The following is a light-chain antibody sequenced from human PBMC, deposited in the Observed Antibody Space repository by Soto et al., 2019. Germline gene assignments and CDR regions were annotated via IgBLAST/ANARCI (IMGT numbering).Light chain of an antibody. V-gene: IGKV3-20*01. Sequence: EIVLTQSPGTLAPSPGERATLSCRASQSVNSRLAWYQHKPGQAPRLLISGASNRASGIPARFSAWGSGTDFTLTISRVDPADFAFYYCQQYFTSPITFGQGTRLEIK. J-gene: IGKJ5*01. CDR3: QQYFTSPIT. CDR2: GAS. CDR1: QSVNSR.